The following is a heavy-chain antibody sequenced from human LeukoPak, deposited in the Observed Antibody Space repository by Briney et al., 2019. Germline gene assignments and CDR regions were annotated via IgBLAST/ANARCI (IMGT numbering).Heavy chain of an antibody. CDR2: IYSGGST. V-gene: IGHV3-53*01. CDR1: GFTVSSNY. D-gene: IGHD5-24*01. J-gene: IGHJ3*02. Sequence: GGSLRLSCAASGFTVSSNYMSWVRQAPGKGLERVSVIYSGGSTYYADSVKGRFTISRDNSKNTLYLQMNSLRAEDTAVYYCAREFRMATIKGAFDIWGQGTMVTVSS. CDR3: AREFRMATIKGAFDI.